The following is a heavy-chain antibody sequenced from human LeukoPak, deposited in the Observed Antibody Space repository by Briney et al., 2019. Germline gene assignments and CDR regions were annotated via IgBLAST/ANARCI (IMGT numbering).Heavy chain of an antibody. D-gene: IGHD3-3*01. Sequence: LETLSLTCGVSGGSVISTNWWTWVRQPPGKGLEWIGEVHLDGRTNYNPSLESRLTISVDLSENHVSLKLTSVTAADTAVYYCAREGGFYRPLDYSGQGTLVTVSS. CDR1: GGSVISTNW. CDR2: VHLDGRT. V-gene: IGHV4-4*02. CDR3: AREGGFYRPLDY. J-gene: IGHJ4*02.